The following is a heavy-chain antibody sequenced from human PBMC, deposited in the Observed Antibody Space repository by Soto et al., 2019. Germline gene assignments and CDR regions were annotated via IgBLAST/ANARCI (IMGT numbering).Heavy chain of an antibody. CDR3: ARADILSRYSPDY. CDR1: GFTFSSYA. V-gene: IGHV3-30-3*01. D-gene: IGHD3-9*01. CDR2: ISYDGSNK. J-gene: IGHJ4*02. Sequence: QVQLVESGGGGVQPGRSLRLSCAASGFTFSSYAMHWFRQAPGKGLEWVAVISYDGSNKYYADSVKGRFTISRENSKNTLYLKMNSLRGEDTAVYYCARADILSRYSPDYWGQGTLVTVSS.